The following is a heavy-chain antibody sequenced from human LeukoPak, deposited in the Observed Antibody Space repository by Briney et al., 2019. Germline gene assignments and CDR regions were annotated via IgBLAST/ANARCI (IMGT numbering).Heavy chain of an antibody. CDR1: GYTFTGYY. V-gene: IGHV1-8*02. CDR3: ARVRYYGSAPPYYYYYYGMDV. D-gene: IGHD3-10*01. CDR2: MNPNSGNT. Sequence: ASVKVSCKASGYTFTGYYMHWVRQAPGQGLEWMGWMNPNSGNTGYAQKFQGRVTMTRSTSISTAYMELSSLRSEDTAVYYCARVRYYGSAPPYYYYYYGMDVWGQGTTVTVSS. J-gene: IGHJ6*02.